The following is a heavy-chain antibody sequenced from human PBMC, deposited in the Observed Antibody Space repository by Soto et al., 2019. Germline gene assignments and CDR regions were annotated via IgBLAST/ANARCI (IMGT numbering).Heavy chain of an antibody. CDR3: VKDPVSGGSGGAWFDY. Sequence: GFVRLSCAVSGFTLSNYAMTWVRQAPGKGLEWVSLMSGNGVRIVYADSVNGRFTISRDNSKNTLYLQMNSLRLEDTAVYYCVKDPVSGGSGGAWFDYWGQRTLVTVSS. CDR2: MSGNGVRI. J-gene: IGHJ4*02. V-gene: IGHV3-23*01. CDR1: GFTLSNYA. D-gene: IGHD2-21*02.